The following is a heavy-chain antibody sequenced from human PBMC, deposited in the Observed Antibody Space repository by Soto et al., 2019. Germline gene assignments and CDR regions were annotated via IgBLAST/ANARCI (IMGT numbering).Heavy chain of an antibody. CDR1: GFTFGDYA. J-gene: IGHJ5*02. D-gene: IGHD3-3*01. CDR3: TRESVLRFLEWLSDYNWFDP. Sequence: GASLRLSCTASGFTFGDYAMSWFLQAPGTGLEWVGFIRSKAYGGTTEYAASVKGRFTISRDDSKSIAYLQMNSLKTEDTAVYYCTRESVLRFLEWLSDYNWFDPWGQGTLVTVSS. CDR2: IRSKAYGGTT. V-gene: IGHV3-49*03.